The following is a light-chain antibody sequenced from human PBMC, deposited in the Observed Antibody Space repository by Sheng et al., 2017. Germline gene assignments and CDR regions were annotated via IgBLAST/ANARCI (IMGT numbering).Light chain of an antibody. Sequence: QSLLSQPPSASGTPGQSVNFSCSGSDSNIGDNAVTWYQHVPGAAPKLLIYSYDQRPSGVPERFSGSKSGTSASLAISGLQSEDEADYYCASWDDTLNGFLFGTGTRVTVL. J-gene: IGLJ1*01. CDR2: SYD. V-gene: IGLV1-44*01. CDR1: DSNIGDNA. CDR3: ASWDDTLNGFL.